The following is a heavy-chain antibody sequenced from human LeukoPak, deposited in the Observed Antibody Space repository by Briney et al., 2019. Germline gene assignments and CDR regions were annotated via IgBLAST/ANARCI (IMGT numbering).Heavy chain of an antibody. CDR2: IYYRGST. Sequence: SETLSLTCTVSVGSISSYYWSWVREPPGKGLEGGGYIYYRGSTNYNPSLKSRVTISVDTSTSQFSLKLSSVTAADMAVYYCAREARLGSRSYYLFDYWGQGTLVTVSS. V-gene: IGHV4-59*01. D-gene: IGHD3-10*01. CDR3: AREARLGSRSYYLFDY. J-gene: IGHJ4*02. CDR1: VGSISSYY.